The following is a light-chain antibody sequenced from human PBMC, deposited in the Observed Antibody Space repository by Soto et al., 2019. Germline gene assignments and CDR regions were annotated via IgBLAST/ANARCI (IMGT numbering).Light chain of an antibody. CDR2: DAS. CDR3: QQYNTYSWT. CDR1: QSINTW. Sequence: DIQMTQSPSTLSASVGDRVTITCRASQSINTWLSCYQQKPGKAPKVLIYDASNFESGVPSRFSGSGAGTEFTLTISSLQPDDFATYYCQQYNTYSWTFGQGTKVDIK. V-gene: IGKV1-5*01. J-gene: IGKJ1*01.